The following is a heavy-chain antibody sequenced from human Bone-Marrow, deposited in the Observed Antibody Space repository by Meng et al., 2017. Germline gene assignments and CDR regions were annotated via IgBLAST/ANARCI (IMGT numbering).Heavy chain of an antibody. CDR2: INHSGST. CDR3: ARGPTTMAHDFDY. CDR1: GGSFSDYY. D-gene: IGHD4-11*01. V-gene: IGHV4-34*01. Sequence: QVQLQQWGAGLLKPWEPLSLTLVVPGGSFSDYYWSWNRQPPGQGLEWIGEINHSGSTNYNPSLESRATISVDTSQNNLSLKLSSVTAADSAVYYCARGPTTMAHDFDYWGQGTLVTVSS. J-gene: IGHJ4*02.